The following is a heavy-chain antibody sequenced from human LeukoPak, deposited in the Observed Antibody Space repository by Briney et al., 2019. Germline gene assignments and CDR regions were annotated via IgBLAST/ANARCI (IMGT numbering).Heavy chain of an antibody. V-gene: IGHV3-21*01. CDR1: GFTFSSYS. D-gene: IGHD4-17*01. Sequence: GGSLRLSCAASGFTFSSYSMNWVRQAPGKGLEWVSSISSSSSYIYYADSVKGRFTISRDNAKNSLYLQMNSLRAEDTAVYYCARDLFDYGDYAEYTGFDYWGQGTLVTVSS. J-gene: IGHJ4*02. CDR2: ISSSSSYI. CDR3: ARDLFDYGDYAEYTGFDY.